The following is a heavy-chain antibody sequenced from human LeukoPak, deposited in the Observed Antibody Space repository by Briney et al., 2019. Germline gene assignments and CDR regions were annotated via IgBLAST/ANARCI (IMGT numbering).Heavy chain of an antibody. CDR1: GGSISSSSYY. J-gene: IGHJ4*02. CDR2: IYYSGST. CDR3: ARQYCDYVWGSYRSWYFDY. Sequence: SETLSLTCTVSGGSISSSSYYWGWIRQPPGKGLEWIGSIYYSGSTYYNPSLKSRVTISVDTSKNQFSLKLSSVTAADTAVYYCARQYCDYVWGSYRSWYFDYWGQGTLVTVSS. V-gene: IGHV4-39*01. D-gene: IGHD3-16*02.